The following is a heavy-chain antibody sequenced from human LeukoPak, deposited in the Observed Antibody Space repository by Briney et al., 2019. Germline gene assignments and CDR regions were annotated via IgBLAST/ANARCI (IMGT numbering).Heavy chain of an antibody. D-gene: IGHD6-19*01. Sequence: GSLRLSCTASGFTFGDYAMSWFRQAPGKGLEWVGFIRSKAYGGTTEYAASVKGRFTISRDDSKGIAYLQMNSLKTEDTAVYYCTRDIEGSGWYYYYGMDVWGQGTTVTVSS. V-gene: IGHV3-49*03. CDR2: IRSKAYGGTT. CDR3: TRDIEGSGWYYYYGMDV. CDR1: GFTFGDYA. J-gene: IGHJ6*02.